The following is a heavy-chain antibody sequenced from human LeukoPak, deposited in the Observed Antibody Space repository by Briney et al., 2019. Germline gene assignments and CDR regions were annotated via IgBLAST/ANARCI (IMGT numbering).Heavy chain of an antibody. CDR1: GYTFTSYD. CDR3: ASLSGGRPANDY. CDR2: MNPNSGNT. V-gene: IGHV1-8*01. J-gene: IGHJ4*02. Sequence: GASVKVSCKASGYTFTSYDINWVRQATGQGLEWMGWMNPNSGNTGYAQKFQGRVTMTRNTSISTAYMELSSLRSEDTAVYYCASLSGGRPANDYWGQGTLVTVSS. D-gene: IGHD2-15*01.